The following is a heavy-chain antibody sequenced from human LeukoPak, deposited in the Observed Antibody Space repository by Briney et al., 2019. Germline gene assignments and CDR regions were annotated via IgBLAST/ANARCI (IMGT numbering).Heavy chain of an antibody. CDR2: IVVGSGNT. CDR3: AAAGIAGATSDY. CDR1: GFTFTSSA. V-gene: IGHV1-58*01. Sequence: SVKVSCKASGFTFTSSAVQWVRQARGQRREWIGWIVVGSGNTNYAQKFQERVTITRDMSTSTAYMELSSLRSEDTAVYYCAAAGIAGATSDYWGQGTLVTVSS. D-gene: IGHD1-26*01. J-gene: IGHJ4*02.